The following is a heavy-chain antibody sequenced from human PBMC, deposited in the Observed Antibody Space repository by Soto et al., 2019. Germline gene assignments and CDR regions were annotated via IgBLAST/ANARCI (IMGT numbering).Heavy chain of an antibody. CDR1: GESVSSNSAA. Sequence: SQTLSLTCAISGESVSSNSAAWNWIRQSPSRGLEWLGRTYYRSKWYNDYAVSVKSRITINPDTSKNQFSLQLNSVTPEDTAVYYCASSGAYSSSWYQYYYYGMDVWGQGTTVTVSS. V-gene: IGHV6-1*01. CDR2: TYYRSKWYN. J-gene: IGHJ6*02. D-gene: IGHD6-13*01. CDR3: ASSGAYSSSWYQYYYYGMDV.